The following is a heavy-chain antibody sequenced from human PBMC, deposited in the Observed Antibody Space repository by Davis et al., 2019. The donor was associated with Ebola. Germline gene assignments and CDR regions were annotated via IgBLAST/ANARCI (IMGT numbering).Heavy chain of an antibody. CDR3: ATDTGYNYPDLAFDI. V-gene: IGHV3-30*03. CDR2: ISYDGSNK. CDR1: GFTISSDW. Sequence: GGSLRLSCAASGFTISSDWMSWVRQAPGKGLEWVAVISYDGSNKYYADSVKGRFTISRDNSKNTLYLQMNSLKTEDTAVYYCATDTGYNYPDLAFDIWGQGTMVTVSS. J-gene: IGHJ3*02. D-gene: IGHD5-24*01.